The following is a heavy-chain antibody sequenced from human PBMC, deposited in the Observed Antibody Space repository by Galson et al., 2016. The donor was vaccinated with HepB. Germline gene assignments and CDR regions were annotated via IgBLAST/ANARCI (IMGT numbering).Heavy chain of an antibody. D-gene: IGHD6-19*01. CDR2: IQHDGTKQ. V-gene: IGHV3-7*03. CDR3: ARDLDVEERSGCYDAFDL. Sequence: SLRLSCAASGFTFSRYWMNWVRQAPGKGLEWVANIQHDGTKQYYVDSVKGRFAISRDNAKNSLYLQMNSLRAEDTAVYYCARDLDVEERSGCYDAFDLWGQGAMFTVSS. J-gene: IGHJ3*01. CDR1: GFTFSRYW.